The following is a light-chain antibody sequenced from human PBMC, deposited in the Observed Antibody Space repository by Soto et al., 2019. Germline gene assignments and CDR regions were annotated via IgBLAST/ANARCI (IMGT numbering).Light chain of an antibody. Sequence: DIQMTQSPSTLSASVGDSVTITCRASQMIYTWLAWYQQKPGKAPKLLIYEASSLDVGVPSRFSGSGSGTEFTLNISSLQPDDFATYYCQQYNTFWTFGQGTQV. V-gene: IGKV1-5*03. CDR3: QQYNTFWT. CDR2: EAS. J-gene: IGKJ1*01. CDR1: QMIYTW.